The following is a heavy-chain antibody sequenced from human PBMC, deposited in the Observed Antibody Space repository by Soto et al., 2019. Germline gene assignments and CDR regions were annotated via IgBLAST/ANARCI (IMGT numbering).Heavy chain of an antibody. D-gene: IGHD5-18*01. CDR2: IYYSGST. V-gene: IGHV4-39*01. CDR3: ASQGYSYAYYYYYGMDV. CDR1: GGSISSSSYY. J-gene: IGHJ6*02. Sequence: PSETLSLTCTVSGGSISSSSYYWGWIRQPPGKGLEWIGSIYYSGSTYYNPSLKSRVTISVDTSKNQFSLKLSSATAADTAVYYCASQGYSYAYYYYYGMDVWGQGTTVTVSS.